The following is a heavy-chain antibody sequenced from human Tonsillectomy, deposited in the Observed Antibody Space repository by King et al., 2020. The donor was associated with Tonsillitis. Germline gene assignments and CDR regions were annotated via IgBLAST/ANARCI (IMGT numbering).Heavy chain of an antibody. D-gene: IGHD3-16*01. Sequence: VQLVESGGGVVQPGRSLRLSCAASGFTFSSSGMHWVRQAPGKGLEWVAFIWYDGTKKYYADSVQGRFTISRDNSKNTLFLQMNSLRADDTAVYYCATNGGDRAFQHWGQGTLVTVSS. CDR3: ATNGGDRAFQH. CDR2: IWYDGTKK. V-gene: IGHV3-33*08. J-gene: IGHJ1*01. CDR1: GFTFSSSG.